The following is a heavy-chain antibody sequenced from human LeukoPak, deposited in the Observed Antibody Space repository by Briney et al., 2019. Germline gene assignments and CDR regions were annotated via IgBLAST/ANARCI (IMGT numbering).Heavy chain of an antibody. J-gene: IGHJ3*02. V-gene: IGHV4-61*01. CDR1: GGSISSGSYY. CDR3: ASYSGIDAFDI. Sequence: SQTLSLTCTVSGGSISSGSYYWSWIRQPPGKGLEWIGYIYYSGSTNYNPSLKSRVTISVDTSKNQFSLKLSSVTAADTAVYYCASYSGIDAFDIWGQGTMVTVSS. D-gene: IGHD5-18*01. CDR2: IYYSGST.